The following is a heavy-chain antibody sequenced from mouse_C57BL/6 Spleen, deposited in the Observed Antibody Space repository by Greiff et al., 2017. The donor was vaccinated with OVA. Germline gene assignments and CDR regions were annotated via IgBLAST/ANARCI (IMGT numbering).Heavy chain of an antibody. CDR2: IDPSDSYT. CDR1: GYTFTSYW. D-gene: IGHD1-1*01. V-gene: IGHV1-69*01. J-gene: IGHJ2*01. Sequence: QVQLPQPGAELVMPGASVKLSCKASGYTFTSYWMHWVKQRPGQGLEWIGEIDPSDSYTNYNQKFKGKSTLTVDKSSSTAYMQLSSLTSEDSAVYYCALLSKPFFDYWGQGTTLTVSS. CDR3: ALLSKPFFDY.